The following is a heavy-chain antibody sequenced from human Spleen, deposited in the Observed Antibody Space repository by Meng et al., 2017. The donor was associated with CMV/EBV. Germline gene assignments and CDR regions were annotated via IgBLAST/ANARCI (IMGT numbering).Heavy chain of an antibody. V-gene: IGHV3-21*01. CDR2: ISSSSSYI. CDR3: ARDYDGGKAGMDV. D-gene: IGHD4-23*01. Sequence: GESLKISCAASGFTFSSYSMNWVRQAPGKGLEWVSSISSSSSYIYYADSVKGRFTIFRDNAKNSLYLQMNSLRAEDTAVYYCARDYDGGKAGMDVWGQGTTVTVSS. CDR1: GFTFSSYS. J-gene: IGHJ6*02.